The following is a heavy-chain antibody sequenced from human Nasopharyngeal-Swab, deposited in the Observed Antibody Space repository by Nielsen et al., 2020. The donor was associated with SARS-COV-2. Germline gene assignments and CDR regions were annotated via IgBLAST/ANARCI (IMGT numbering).Heavy chain of an antibody. CDR1: GGSISSGGYS. V-gene: IGHV4-30-2*01. Sequence: LRLSCAVSGGSISSGGYSWSWIRQPPGKGLEWIGYIYHSGSTYYNPSLKSRVTISVDRSKNQFSLKLSSVTAADTAVYYCARGRVGVLGVNGWFDPWGQGTLVTVSS. CDR3: ARGRVGVLGVNGWFDP. CDR2: IYHSGST. D-gene: IGHD3-10*01. J-gene: IGHJ5*02.